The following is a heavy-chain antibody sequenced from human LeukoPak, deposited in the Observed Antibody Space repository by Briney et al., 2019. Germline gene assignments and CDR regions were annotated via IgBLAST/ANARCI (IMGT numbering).Heavy chain of an antibody. Sequence: SVKVSCKASVGTFSSYAISWVRQAPGQGLEWMGGIIPIFGTANYAQKFQGRVTITADKSTSTAYMELSSLRSEDTAVYYCARAHDYGDYDYYYYYMDVWGKGTTVTVSS. CDR3: ARAHDYGDYDYYYYYMDV. CDR2: IIPIFGTA. V-gene: IGHV1-69*06. J-gene: IGHJ6*03. D-gene: IGHD4-17*01. CDR1: VGTFSSYA.